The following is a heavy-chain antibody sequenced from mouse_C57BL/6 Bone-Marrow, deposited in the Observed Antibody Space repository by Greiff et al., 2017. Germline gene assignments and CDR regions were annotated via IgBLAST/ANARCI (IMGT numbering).Heavy chain of an antibody. CDR3: TRGAGPWFAY. J-gene: IGHJ3*01. CDR1: GYTFTSYW. Sequence: EVQRVESGTVLARPGASVKMSCKTSGYTFTSYWMPWVKQRPGQGLEWIGAIYPGNSDPSYNQKFKGKAKLTAVTSASTAYMELSSLTNEDSAVFYCTRGAGPWFAYWGQGTLVTVAA. V-gene: IGHV1-5*01. D-gene: IGHD3-2*02. CDR2: IYPGNSDP.